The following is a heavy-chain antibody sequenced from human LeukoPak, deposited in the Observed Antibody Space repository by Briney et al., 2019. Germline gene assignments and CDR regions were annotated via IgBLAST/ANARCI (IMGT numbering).Heavy chain of an antibody. D-gene: IGHD2-15*01. V-gene: IGHV4-59*01. CDR2: IYYSGST. J-gene: IGHJ4*02. Sequence: SSETLSLTCTVSGGSISSYYWSWIRQPPGKGLEWIGYIYYSGSTNYNPSLKSRVTISVDTSKNQFSLKLRSVTAADTAVYYCARVTGYVIEDNFDYWGQGTLVTVSS. CDR1: GGSISSYY. CDR3: ARVTGYVIEDNFDY.